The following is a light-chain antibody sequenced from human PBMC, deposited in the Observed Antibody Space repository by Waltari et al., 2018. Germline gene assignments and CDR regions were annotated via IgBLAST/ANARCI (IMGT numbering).Light chain of an antibody. CDR1: QSISSW. CDR2: KAS. CDR3: QQYNSYRTG. V-gene: IGKV1-5*03. Sequence: DIQMTQSPSTPSASVGDRVTIPCRASQSISSWWAWYQQKPGKAPKLLIYKASSLESGVPSRFSGSGSGTEFTLTISSLQPDDLATYYCQQYNSYRTGFGQGTKLEIK. J-gene: IGKJ2*03.